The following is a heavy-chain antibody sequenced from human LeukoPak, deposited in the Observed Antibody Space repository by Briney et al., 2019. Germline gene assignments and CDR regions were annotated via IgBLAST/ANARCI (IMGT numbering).Heavy chain of an antibody. CDR1: GFGFSNYA. CDR3: AKDMDCIGSSCPKTYDY. J-gene: IGHJ4*02. CDR2: VSYDGSNK. Sequence: PGRSLRLSCAASGFGFSNYAVYWVRQAPGKGLEWVAVVSYDGSNKYYADSLKGRFTISRDNSKNTLYLQMNSLRPEDTAVYYCAKDMDCIGSSCPKTYDYWGQGTLVTVSS. D-gene: IGHD2-15*01. V-gene: IGHV3-30-3*02.